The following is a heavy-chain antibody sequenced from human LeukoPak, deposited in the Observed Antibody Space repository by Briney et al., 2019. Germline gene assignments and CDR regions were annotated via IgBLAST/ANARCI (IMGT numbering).Heavy chain of an antibody. J-gene: IGHJ3*02. D-gene: IGHD7-27*01. CDR2: ISHDGRDK. CDR1: GLSFSNYL. Sequence: GGSLRLSCAASGLSFSNYLMHWVRQSPGKGLEWVAVISHDGRDKRYLDSVKGRFAIFRDNAKNSLYLQMNSLRAEDTAVYYCARESGEAFDIWGQGTMVTVSS. CDR3: ARESGEAFDI. V-gene: IGHV3-30*03.